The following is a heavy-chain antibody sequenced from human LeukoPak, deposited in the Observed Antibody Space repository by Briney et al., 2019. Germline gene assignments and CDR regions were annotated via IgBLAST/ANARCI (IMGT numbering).Heavy chain of an antibody. CDR3: ARAGGTYYYESSGYYYQNWFDS. CDR1: GYRFSDYY. D-gene: IGHD3-22*01. V-gene: IGHV1-2*06. CDR2: INSNSGGT. J-gene: IGHJ5*01. Sequence: ASVKVSCKASGYRFSDYYMHWVRQAPGQGLEWMGRINSNSGGTGFAEKFRGRVIMTRDTSISTAYMELSRLTSDDTAVYYCARAGGTYYYESSGYYYQNWFDSWGQGTLVTVSS.